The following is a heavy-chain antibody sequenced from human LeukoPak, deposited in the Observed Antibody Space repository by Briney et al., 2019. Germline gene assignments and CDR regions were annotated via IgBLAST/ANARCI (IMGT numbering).Heavy chain of an antibody. J-gene: IGHJ6*03. D-gene: IGHD3-3*01. CDR2: IYSGGST. CDR3: ARDLSIFGVVSHMDV. CDR1: GFTVSSNY. V-gene: IGHV3-53*01. Sequence: GGSLRLSCAASGFTVSSNYMSRVRQAPGKGLEWVSVIYSGGSTYYADPVKGRFTISRDNSKNTLYLQMNSLRAEDTAVYYCARDLSIFGVVSHMDVWGKGTTVTVSS.